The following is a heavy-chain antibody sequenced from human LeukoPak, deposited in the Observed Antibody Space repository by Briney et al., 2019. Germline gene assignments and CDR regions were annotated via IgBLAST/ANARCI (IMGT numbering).Heavy chain of an antibody. CDR2: IDPSDSYT. D-gene: IGHD3-10*01. Sequence: GESLKISCKGSGYSFTSYWISWVRQMPGKGLEWMGRIDPSDSYTNYSLSFQGHVTISADKSISTAYLQWSSLKASDTAMYYCARRYYYGSGSYFWDGDRQVYYFDYWGQGTLVTVSS. J-gene: IGHJ4*02. CDR3: ARRYYYGSGSYFWDGDRQVYYFDY. CDR1: GYSFTSYW. V-gene: IGHV5-10-1*01.